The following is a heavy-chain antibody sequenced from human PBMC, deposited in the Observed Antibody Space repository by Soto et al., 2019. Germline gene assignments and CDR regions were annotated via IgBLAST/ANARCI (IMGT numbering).Heavy chain of an antibody. CDR3: VRVLKSIGWDNDVFDI. J-gene: IGHJ3*02. CDR2: IDTYGSAT. V-gene: IGHV3-74*01. D-gene: IGHD6-19*01. Sequence: GGSLRLSCAASGFSLSGYWMHWVRQAPGRGLVWVSRIDTYGSATKYADSVEGRFSISKDNAGNTLYLQMNNLRADDTAVYYCVRVLKSIGWDNDVFDIWGQGTMVTVSS. CDR1: GFSLSGYW.